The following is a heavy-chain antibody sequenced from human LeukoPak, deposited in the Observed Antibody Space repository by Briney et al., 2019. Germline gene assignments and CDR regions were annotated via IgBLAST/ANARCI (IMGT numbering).Heavy chain of an antibody. CDR2: IYTSGTT. J-gene: IGHJ4*02. D-gene: IGHD4-17*01. CDR1: GGSISNYH. V-gene: IGHV4-4*07. CDR3: ARGTVTMDY. Sequence: SETLSLTCTVSGGSISNYHWSWIRQPPGKGLEWIGRIYTSGTTHYNPSLKSRVTMSVDTSKNQFSLNLSSVTAADTAVYYCARGTVTMDYWGRGTLVTVSS.